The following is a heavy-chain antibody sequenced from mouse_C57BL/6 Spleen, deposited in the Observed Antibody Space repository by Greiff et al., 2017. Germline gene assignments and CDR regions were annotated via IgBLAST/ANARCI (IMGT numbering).Heavy chain of an antibody. Sequence: VQLQQSGAELVKPGASVKLSCTASGFNIKDYYMHWVKQRPEQGLEWIGRIDPADGDTKYAPKFQGKATIPADTSSNTAYLQLSSLTSEDAAVYYCARGYGSGSDVWGKGTTVTVSS. V-gene: IGHV14-2*01. CDR2: IDPADGDT. D-gene: IGHD1-1*01. CDR1: GFNIKDYY. CDR3: ARGYGSGSDV. J-gene: IGHJ1*03.